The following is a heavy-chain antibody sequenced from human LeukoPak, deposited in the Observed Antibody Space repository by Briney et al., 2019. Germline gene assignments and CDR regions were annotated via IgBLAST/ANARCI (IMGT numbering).Heavy chain of an antibody. CDR3: ARALNWNYDYYYYYMDV. D-gene: IGHD1-7*01. CDR2: IYYSGST. CDR1: GGSISSYY. V-gene: IGHV4-59*01. J-gene: IGHJ6*03. Sequence: SETLSLTCTVSGGSISSYYWSWIRQPPGKGLEWIGYIYYSGSTNYNPSLKSRVTISVDTSKNQFSLKLSSVTAADTAVYYCARALNWNYDYYYYYMDVWGKGTTVTVSS.